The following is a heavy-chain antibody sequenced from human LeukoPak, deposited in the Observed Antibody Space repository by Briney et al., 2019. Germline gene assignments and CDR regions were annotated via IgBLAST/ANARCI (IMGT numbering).Heavy chain of an antibody. CDR2: ISGSSSYI. V-gene: IGHV3-21*01. D-gene: IGHD3-22*01. CDR3: ARDSSGG. Sequence: SCKASGGTFSSYSMNWVRQAPGKGLEWVSSISGSSSYIYYADSVKGRFTISRDNAKNSLYLQMNSLRAEDTAVYYCARDSSGGWGQGTLVTVSS. CDR1: GGTFSSYS. J-gene: IGHJ4*02.